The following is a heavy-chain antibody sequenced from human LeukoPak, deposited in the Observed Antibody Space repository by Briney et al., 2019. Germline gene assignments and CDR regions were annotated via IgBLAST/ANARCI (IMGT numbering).Heavy chain of an antibody. CDR3: ARELSGSYQPYFDY. CDR2: INHSGST. J-gene: IGHJ4*02. D-gene: IGHD1-26*01. CDR1: GGSFSGYY. Sequence: SETLSLTCAVYGGSFSGYYWSWIRQPPGKGLEWIGEINHSGSTNYNPSLKSRVTISVDTSKNQFSLKLSSVTAADTAVYYCARELSGSYQPYFDYWGQGTLVTVSS. V-gene: IGHV4-34*01.